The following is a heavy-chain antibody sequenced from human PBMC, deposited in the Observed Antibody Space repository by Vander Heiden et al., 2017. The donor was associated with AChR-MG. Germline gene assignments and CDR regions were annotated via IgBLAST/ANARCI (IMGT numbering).Heavy chain of an antibody. CDR3: ARSGRNYYYGLDV. CDR2: INPNSGGT. CDR1: GYTFTDYY. J-gene: IGHJ6*02. Sequence: QVQLVQPGAAVTKPGASLKVSCTASGYTFTDYYIRWVRQAPGQGLEWMGWINPNSGGTNYAQKFQGRVTMTRDTSISTAYMELSRLRSDDTAVYYCARSGRNYYYGLDVWGQGTTVTVSS. V-gene: IGHV1-2*02.